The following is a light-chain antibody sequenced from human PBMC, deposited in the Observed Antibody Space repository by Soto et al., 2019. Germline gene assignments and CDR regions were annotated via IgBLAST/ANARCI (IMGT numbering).Light chain of an antibody. V-gene: IGKV1-5*01. CDR2: DAS. Sequence: DIQMTQSPSTLSASVGDRVTITCRASQSISSWLAWYQQKPGKAPKLLIYDASSLESGVPSRFSGSGSGTEFPLTISSLQPDDFATYYCQQYTTWTFGQGTKVEIK. CDR1: QSISSW. CDR3: QQYTTWT. J-gene: IGKJ1*01.